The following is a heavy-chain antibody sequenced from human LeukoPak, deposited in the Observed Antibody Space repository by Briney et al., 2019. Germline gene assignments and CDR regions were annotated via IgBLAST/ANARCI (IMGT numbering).Heavy chain of an antibody. CDR2: ISSSGSNI. CDR3: ASGAVARTFDI. Sequence: GGSLRLSCAASGFTFSSYEMNWVRQAPGKRLEWVSYISSSGSNIYYADSVKGRFTISRDNAKHSLYLQMNSLRAEDTAVYYCASGAVARTFDIWGQGTMVTVSS. D-gene: IGHD6-19*01. CDR1: GFTFSSYE. V-gene: IGHV3-48*03. J-gene: IGHJ3*02.